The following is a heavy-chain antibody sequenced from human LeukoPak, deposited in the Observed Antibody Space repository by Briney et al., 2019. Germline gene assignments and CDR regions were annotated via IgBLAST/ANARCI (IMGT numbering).Heavy chain of an antibody. Sequence: PSETLSLTCTVSGGSISSGDYYWSWIRQPPGKGLEWIGYIYYSGSTYYNPSLKSRVTISVDTSKNQSSLKLSSVTAADTAVYYCGGFGVVIGSNWFDPWGQGTLVTVSS. CDR3: GGFGVVIGSNWFDP. CDR1: GGSISSGDYY. V-gene: IGHV4-30-4*01. D-gene: IGHD3-3*01. J-gene: IGHJ5*02. CDR2: IYYSGST.